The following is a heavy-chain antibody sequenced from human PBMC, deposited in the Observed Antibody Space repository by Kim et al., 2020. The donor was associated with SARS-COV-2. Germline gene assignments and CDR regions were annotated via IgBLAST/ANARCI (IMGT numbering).Heavy chain of an antibody. CDR2: IRSRDYGGTA. CDR3: SREPITLTG. J-gene: IGHJ4*02. CDR1: GFDFGDYA. D-gene: IGHD5-12*01. Sequence: GGSVRLSCRGSGFDFGDYAMSWFRQAPGKGLEWVGFIRSRDYGGTADYAASVRGRFIISRDDSKSIAFLQMNSLRTEDTAVYYCSREPITLTGWGQGTLVTVSS. V-gene: IGHV3-49*03.